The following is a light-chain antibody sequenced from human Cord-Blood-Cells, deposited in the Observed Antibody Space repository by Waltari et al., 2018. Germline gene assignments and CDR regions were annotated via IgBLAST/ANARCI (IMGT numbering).Light chain of an antibody. J-gene: IGLJ1*01. Sequence: QSALTQPRSVSGSPGQSVTLSCTGTSSDVGGYNYVSWYQQHPGKAPKLMIYDVSKRPSGVPDRFSGSKSVNTASLTISGLQAEDEADYYCCSYAGSYVFGTGTKVTVL. V-gene: IGLV2-11*01. CDR2: DVS. CDR3: CSYAGSYV. CDR1: SSDVGGYNY.